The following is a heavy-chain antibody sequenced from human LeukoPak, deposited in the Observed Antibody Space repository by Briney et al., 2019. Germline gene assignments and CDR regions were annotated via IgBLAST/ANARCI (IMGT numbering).Heavy chain of an antibody. Sequence: ASVKVSCKVSGYTLTELSMHWVRQAPGKGLEWMGGFDPEDGETIYAQKFQGRVTMTEDTSTDTAYMELSSLRPEDTAVYYCAFSGYSYGYSFDYWGQGTLVTVSS. D-gene: IGHD5-18*01. V-gene: IGHV1-24*01. CDR1: GYTLTELS. CDR3: AFSGYSYGYSFDY. CDR2: FDPEDGET. J-gene: IGHJ4*02.